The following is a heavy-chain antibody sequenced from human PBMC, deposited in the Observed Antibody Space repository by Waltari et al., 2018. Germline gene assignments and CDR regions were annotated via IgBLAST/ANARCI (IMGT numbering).Heavy chain of an antibody. CDR1: GGSISSYY. D-gene: IGHD3-22*01. CDR2: IYHSGST. Sequence: QVQLQESGPGLVKPSETLSLTCTVSGGSISSYYWSWLRHPPGKGLEWIGYIYHSGSTNYNPTLKSRVTRSVDTSKNQFSLKLSSVTAADTAVYYCARGGWHYFDYWGQGTLVTVSS. V-gene: IGHV4-59*01. CDR3: ARGGWHYFDY. J-gene: IGHJ4*02.